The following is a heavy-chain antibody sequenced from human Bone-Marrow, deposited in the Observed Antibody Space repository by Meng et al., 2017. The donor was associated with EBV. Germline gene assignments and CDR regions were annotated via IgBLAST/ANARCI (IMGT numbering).Heavy chain of an antibody. J-gene: IGHJ4*02. V-gene: IGHV1-69*01. CDR1: GGTFRSDA. CDR3: ASESGRGFTPDY. CDR2: LIPMSGAP. Sequence: QVQWVQAGAEVKKPGSSVKVSCKTSGGTFRSDAISWVRQGPGQGLEWMGGLIPMSGAPHYAQKFQDRVTITADESTSTHYMDLSGLRSEDTAIYYCASESGRGFTPDYWGQGTLVTVSS. D-gene: IGHD3-10*01.